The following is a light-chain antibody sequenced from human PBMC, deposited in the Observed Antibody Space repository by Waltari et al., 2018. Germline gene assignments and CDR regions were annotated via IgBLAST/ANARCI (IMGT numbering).Light chain of an antibody. Sequence: QSVLTQPPSASGTPGQRVTIYCSGSRSNIGSNYVYWYQQPPGTAPKLLIYRNNQRPSGVPDRFSGSKSGTSASLAISGLRSEDEADYYCAAWDDSLSGRVFGGGTKVTVL. CDR1: RSNIGSNY. CDR2: RNN. CDR3: AAWDDSLSGRV. J-gene: IGLJ3*02. V-gene: IGLV1-47*01.